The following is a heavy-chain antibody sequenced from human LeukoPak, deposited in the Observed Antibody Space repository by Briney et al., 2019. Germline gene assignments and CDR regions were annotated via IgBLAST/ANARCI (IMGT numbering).Heavy chain of an antibody. J-gene: IGHJ3*02. CDR3: ARALRYFDWSNENAFDI. CDR1: GFTFSSYW. V-gene: IGHV3-48*04. Sequence: GGSLRLSCAASGFTFSSYWMNWVRQAPGKGLEWVSYISSSGITIYYADSVKGRFTISRDNAKNSLYLQMNSLRAEDTAVYYCARALRYFDWSNENAFDIWGPGTMVTVSS. CDR2: ISSSGITI. D-gene: IGHD3-9*01.